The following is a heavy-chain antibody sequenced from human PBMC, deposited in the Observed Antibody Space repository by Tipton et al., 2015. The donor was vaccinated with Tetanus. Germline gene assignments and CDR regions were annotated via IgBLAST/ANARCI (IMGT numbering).Heavy chain of an antibody. CDR3: ARDSSSWGRN. CDR2: IYSGGST. D-gene: IGHD6-13*01. Sequence: SLRLSCAASGFTFSSYAMSWVRQAPGKGLEWVSVIYSGGSTYYADSVKGRFTISRDNSKNTLYLQMNSLRAEDTAVYYCARDSSSWGRNWGQGTLVTVSS. J-gene: IGHJ4*02. CDR1: GFTFSSYA. V-gene: IGHV3-53*01.